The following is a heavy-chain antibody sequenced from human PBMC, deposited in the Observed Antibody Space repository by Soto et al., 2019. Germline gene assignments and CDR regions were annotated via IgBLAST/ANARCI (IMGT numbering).Heavy chain of an antibody. J-gene: IGHJ6*02. CDR3: ARFRGRDYYYGMHV. Sequence: ASVKVSCKASGYTFTTYDISWVRQAPGQGLEWMGRISTYNGNANYAQKLQGRVTMTTDTSTGTAYMDLRSLRSDDTAVYYCARFRGRDYYYGMHVWGQGTTVTVSS. D-gene: IGHD3-10*01. CDR1: GYTFTTYD. V-gene: IGHV1-18*01. CDR2: ISTYNGNA.